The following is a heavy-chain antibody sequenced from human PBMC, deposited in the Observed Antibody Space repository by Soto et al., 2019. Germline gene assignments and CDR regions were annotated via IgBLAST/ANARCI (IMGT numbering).Heavy chain of an antibody. V-gene: IGHV1-69*08. CDR1: GGTFSSYT. CDR3: ARERISIYTKYYFDN. D-gene: IGHD2-15*01. Sequence: QVQLVQSGAEVKKPGSSVKVSCKASGGTFSSYTISWVRQAPGQGLEWMGRIIPILGIANYAQKFQGRDTITADKSTSTAYMELSSLRSENTAVYYCARERISIYTKYYFDNWGQGTLVTVS. J-gene: IGHJ4*02. CDR2: IIPILGIA.